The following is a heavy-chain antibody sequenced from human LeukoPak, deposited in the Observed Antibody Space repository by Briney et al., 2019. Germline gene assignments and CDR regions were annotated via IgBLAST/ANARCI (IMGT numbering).Heavy chain of an antibody. J-gene: IGHJ3*02. V-gene: IGHV1-46*01. CDR1: GYTFTSYY. CDR3: ATDRTAYAFDI. CDR2: INPSGGST. D-gene: IGHD2-21*02. Sequence: ASVKVSCKASGYTFTSYYMHWVRQAPGQGLEWMGIINPSGGSTSYAQKFQGRVTMTRDMSTSIVYMELSSLRSEDTAVYYCATDRTAYAFDIWGQGTMVTVSS.